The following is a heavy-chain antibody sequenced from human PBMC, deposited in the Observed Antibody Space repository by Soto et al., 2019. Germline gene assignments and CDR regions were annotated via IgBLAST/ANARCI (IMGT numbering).Heavy chain of an antibody. CDR2: IYYSGST. CDR1: GGSISSGGYY. V-gene: IGHV4-31*03. CDR3: GRTFLGRGSTSRAFVY. Sequence: KTSETLSLTCTVSGGSISSGGYYWSWFRQHPGKGLEWIGYIYYSGSTDYNPSLKRRVTISVDTSKNQFSLKLSSVTAGDTAVDYCGRTFLGRGSTSRAFVYWGQGSLVTASS. J-gene: IGHJ4*02. D-gene: IGHD2-2*01.